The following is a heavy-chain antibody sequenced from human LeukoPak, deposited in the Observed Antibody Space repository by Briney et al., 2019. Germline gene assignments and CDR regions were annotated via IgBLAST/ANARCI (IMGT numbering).Heavy chain of an antibody. D-gene: IGHD3-9*01. CDR1: GYTFTSYG. V-gene: IGHV1-18*04. Sequence: ASVKVSCKASGYTFTSYGISWVRQAPGQGLEWMGWISAYNGNTNYAQKLQGRVTMTTDTSTSTAYMELRSLRSDDTAVYYCARVNYDILTGYYNRSWFAPWGQGTLVTVSS. J-gene: IGHJ5*02. CDR2: ISAYNGNT. CDR3: ARVNYDILTGYYNRSWFAP.